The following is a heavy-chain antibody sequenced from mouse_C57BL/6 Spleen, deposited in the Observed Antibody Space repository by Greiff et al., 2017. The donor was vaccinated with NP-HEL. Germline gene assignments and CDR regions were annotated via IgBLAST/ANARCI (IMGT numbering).Heavy chain of an antibody. V-gene: IGHV3-6*01. J-gene: IGHJ2*01. CDR3: ASGSSDFDY. CDR1: GYSITSGYH. D-gene: IGHD1-1*01. Sequence: EVQLQQSGPGLVKPSQSLSLTCPVTGYSITSGYHWNWIRQSPGNQLEWMGYRSYDGSTNYNPPLKKRSPITRDASKNPSFLKLNSVTTEDTATYYCASGSSDFDYWGQGTTLTVSS. CDR2: RSYDGST.